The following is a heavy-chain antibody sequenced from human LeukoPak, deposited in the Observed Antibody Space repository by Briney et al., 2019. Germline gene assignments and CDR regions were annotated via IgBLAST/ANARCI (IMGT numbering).Heavy chain of an antibody. CDR2: ISSSSSYI. CDR1: GFTFSTYS. Sequence: GGSLRLSCTASGFTFSTYSMNWVRQAPGKGLEWVSSISSSSSYIYYADSVKGRFTISRDNSKNTLYLQMNSLRTEDTAIYYCASGDYDFWSGFDPWGQGTLVTVSS. J-gene: IGHJ5*02. CDR3: ASGDYDFWSGFDP. V-gene: IGHV3-21*01. D-gene: IGHD3-3*01.